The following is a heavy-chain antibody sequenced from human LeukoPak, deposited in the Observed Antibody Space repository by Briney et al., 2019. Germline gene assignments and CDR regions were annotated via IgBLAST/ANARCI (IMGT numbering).Heavy chain of an antibody. D-gene: IGHD6-19*01. CDR2: IWFDGSEK. J-gene: IGHJ4*02. Sequence: GRSLRLSCAASGFMFRSFGMHWVRQTPGKGLEWVAVIWFDGSEKYYADSVKGRFSISRDNSNSTLFLQMNSLRAEDTAVYYCAKDSFSSGWYDYWGQGTLVTVSS. CDR1: GFMFRSFG. CDR3: AKDSFSSGWYDY. V-gene: IGHV3-33*06.